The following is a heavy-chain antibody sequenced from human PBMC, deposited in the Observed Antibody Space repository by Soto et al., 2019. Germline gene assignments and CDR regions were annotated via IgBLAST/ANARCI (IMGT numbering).Heavy chain of an antibody. D-gene: IGHD1-26*01. CDR1: GFTFSPYG. CDR2: ISYDGSTK. J-gene: IGHJ6*02. CDR3: AKDLGGSYPERYYYYGMDI. V-gene: IGHV3-30*18. Sequence: VSGGGVVQPGRSLRLSCAASGFTFSPYGMHWVRQAPGKGLEWVAVISYDGSTKYYADSVKGRFTISRDNSNNTLYLQMNSLRADDTAVYYCAKDLGGSYPERYYYYGMDIWGQGTTVTVSS.